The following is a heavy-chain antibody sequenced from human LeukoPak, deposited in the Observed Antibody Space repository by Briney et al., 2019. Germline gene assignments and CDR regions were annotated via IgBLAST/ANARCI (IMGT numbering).Heavy chain of an antibody. CDR3: ARRSRYFDWLLTTPFDY. CDR2: IYHGGST. J-gene: IGHJ4*02. D-gene: IGHD3-9*01. CDR1: GGSISSSNW. V-gene: IGHV4-4*02. Sequence: PSETLSLTCAVSGGSISSSNWWSWVRPPPGKGLEWIGEIYHGGSTYYNPSLKSRVTISVDTSKNQFSLKLSSVTAADTAVYYCARRSRYFDWLLTTPFDYWGQGTLVTVSS.